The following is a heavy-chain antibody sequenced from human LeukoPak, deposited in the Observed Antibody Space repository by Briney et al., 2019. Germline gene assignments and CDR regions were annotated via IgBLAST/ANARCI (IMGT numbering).Heavy chain of an antibody. D-gene: IGHD3/OR15-3a*01. CDR1: GGSIRGSDFY. V-gene: IGHV4-39*07. J-gene: IGHJ4*02. CDR2: IFSTGST. CDR3: ARELIDFHDHTNTGFFDS. Sequence: SETLSLTCTVSGGSIRGSDFYWGWIRQPPGKGLEWIGTIFSTGSTYYNASIKSRVTIAVDTSKNQFSLRLASVTAADTAVYYCARELIDFHDHTNTGFFDSWGQGTLVTVSS.